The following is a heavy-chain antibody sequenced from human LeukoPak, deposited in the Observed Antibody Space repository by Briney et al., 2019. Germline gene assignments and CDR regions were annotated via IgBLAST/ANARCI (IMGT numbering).Heavy chain of an antibody. D-gene: IGHD3-22*01. CDR1: GGSLSRGGYY. Sequence: SQTLSLTCTVSGGSLSRGGYYWSWIRQPPGKGLEWIGYIYHSGSTYYNPSLKSRVTISVDRSKNQFSLKLSSVTAADTAVYYCAREPHYYDSSGYNNWFDPWGQGTLVTVSS. CDR2: IYHSGST. J-gene: IGHJ5*02. CDR3: AREPHYYDSSGYNNWFDP. V-gene: IGHV4-30-2*01.